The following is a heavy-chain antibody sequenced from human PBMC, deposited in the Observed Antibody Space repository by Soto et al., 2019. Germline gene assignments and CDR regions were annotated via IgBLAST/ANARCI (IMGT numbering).Heavy chain of an antibody. Sequence: SETLSLTCTVSGGSMSSYYWTWLRQSPGRGLEWIGYISYSGSTYYNPSLKSRVTISADTSKNQFSLMMYSMSAADTAVYYCARADPDASVGYWGQGTLVTVSS. CDR2: ISYSGST. D-gene: IGHD2-15*01. J-gene: IGHJ4*02. CDR1: GGSMSSYY. V-gene: IGHV4-59*01. CDR3: ARADPDASVGY.